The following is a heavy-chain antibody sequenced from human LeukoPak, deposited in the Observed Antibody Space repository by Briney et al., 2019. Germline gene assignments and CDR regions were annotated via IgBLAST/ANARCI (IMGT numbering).Heavy chain of an antibody. CDR2: IYYSGGT. J-gene: IGHJ4*02. V-gene: IGHV4-39*01. Sequence: PSETLSLTCTVSGGSITSSNYYWGWIPQPPGKGLEWIGSIYYSGGTYYNPSLKSRVTISVDTSKNQFSLKLSSVTAADTAVFYCARFSSLAAVGTDYWGQGTLVTVSS. D-gene: IGHD6-13*01. CDR3: ARFSSLAAVGTDY. CDR1: GGSITSSNYY.